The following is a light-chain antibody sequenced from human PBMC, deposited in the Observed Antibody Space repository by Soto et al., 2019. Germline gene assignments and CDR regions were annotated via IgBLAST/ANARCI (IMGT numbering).Light chain of an antibody. CDR1: QSISSW. CDR3: QQYNSYPWT. CDR2: DAS. V-gene: IGKV1-5*01. J-gene: IGKJ1*01. Sequence: DIPMTQSPSTLSASVGDRVTITCRASQSISSWLAWHQQRPGKAPKVLIYDASSLKSGVPSRFSGSGSGTEFTLTISSLQPDYFATYYCQQYNSYPWTFGQGTKVEIK.